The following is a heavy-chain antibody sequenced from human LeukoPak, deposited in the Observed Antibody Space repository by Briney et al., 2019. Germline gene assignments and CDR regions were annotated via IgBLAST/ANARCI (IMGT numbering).Heavy chain of an antibody. Sequence: ASVKVSCKASGYTFTSYGISWVRQAPGQGLEWMGWITAYNGNTNYAQKLQGRVTMTTDTSTSTAYMELRSLRSDDTAVYYCARDSYVVATLRHFDYWGQGTLVTVSS. J-gene: IGHJ4*02. D-gene: IGHD5-12*01. CDR1: GYTFTSYG. V-gene: IGHV1-18*01. CDR3: ARDSYVVATLRHFDY. CDR2: ITAYNGNT.